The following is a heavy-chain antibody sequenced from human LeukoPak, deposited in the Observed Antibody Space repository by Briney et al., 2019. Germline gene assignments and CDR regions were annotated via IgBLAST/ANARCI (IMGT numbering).Heavy chain of an antibody. J-gene: IGHJ4*02. V-gene: IGHV3-66*01. D-gene: IGHD5-18*01. Sequence: GGSLRLSCAASGFTVSSNYMSWVRQAPGKGLEWGSVIYSGGSTYYADSVKGRLTISRDNSKNTLYLQMNSLRAEDTAVYYCARESSYSYHPYYFDYWGQGTLVTVSS. CDR1: GFTVSSNY. CDR3: ARESSYSYHPYYFDY. CDR2: IYSGGST.